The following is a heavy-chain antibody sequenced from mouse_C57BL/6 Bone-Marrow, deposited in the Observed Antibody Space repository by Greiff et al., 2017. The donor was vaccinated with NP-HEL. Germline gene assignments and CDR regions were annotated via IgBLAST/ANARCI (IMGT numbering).Heavy chain of an antibody. J-gene: IGHJ2*01. CDR2: IDPSDSYT. V-gene: IGHV1-50*01. D-gene: IGHD1-1*01. CDR1: GYTFTSYW. Sequence: VQLQQPGAELVKPGASVKLSCKASGYTFTSYWMQWVKQRPGQGLEWIGEIDPSDSYTNYNQKFKGKATLTVDTSSSTAYMQLSSLTSEDSAVYYCAREGAYYGSSYDFDYWGQGTTLTVSS. CDR3: AREGAYYGSSYDFDY.